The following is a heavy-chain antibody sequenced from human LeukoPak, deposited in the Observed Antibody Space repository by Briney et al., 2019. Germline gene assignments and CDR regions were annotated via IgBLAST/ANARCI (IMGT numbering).Heavy chain of an antibody. CDR2: ISSSGSTI. CDR3: ARCLGGSYYAFDI. V-gene: IGHV3-11*04. J-gene: IGHJ3*02. Sequence: GGSLRLSCAASGFTFSDHYMNWVRQAPGKGLEWVSYISSSGSTIYYADSVKGRFTISRDNAKNSLYLQMNSLRAEDTAVYYCARCLGGSYYAFDIWGQGTMVTVSS. CDR1: GFTFSDHY. D-gene: IGHD1-26*01.